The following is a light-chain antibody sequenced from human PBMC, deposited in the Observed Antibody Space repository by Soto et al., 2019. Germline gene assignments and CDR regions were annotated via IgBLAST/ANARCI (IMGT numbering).Light chain of an antibody. CDR3: QLCHSLPLT. V-gene: IGKV1-33*01. J-gene: IGKJ4*01. CDR1: QDISRS. CDR2: DAS. Sequence: DIQTTQSPSSLSASVGDRVTITCQASQDISRSLNWYHQKPGQAPKLLIFDASDLETGVPSRFSGSGSGRDFTFTISSLQPEDIATYYWQLCHSLPLTVGGGTKVEIK.